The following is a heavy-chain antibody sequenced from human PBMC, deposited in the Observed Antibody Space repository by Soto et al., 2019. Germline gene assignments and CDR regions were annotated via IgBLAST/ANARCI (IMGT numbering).Heavy chain of an antibody. CDR2: IIPFFGTP. J-gene: IGHJ4*02. CDR3: ARDKGAYYSHLQY. V-gene: IGHV1-69*06. CDR1: GYTFDSYA. Sequence: QVQLVQSGAXXKKPGSSVKVSCKGSGYTFDSYAFSWVRQAPGQGLEWVGGIIPFFGTPNYAQKFQGRVTISADKSTSTAYMELVSLTSEDTAVYFCARDKGAYYSHLQYWGQGTLITVSS. D-gene: IGHD3-22*01.